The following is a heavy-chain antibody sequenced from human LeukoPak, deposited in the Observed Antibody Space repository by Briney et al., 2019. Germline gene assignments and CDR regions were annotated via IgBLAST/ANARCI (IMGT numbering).Heavy chain of an antibody. D-gene: IGHD3-22*01. CDR3: ARVKGKYDTTGWYFDL. J-gene: IGHJ2*01. V-gene: IGHV4-59*12. CDR1: GGSISSYY. CDR2: IYYSGST. Sequence: SETLSLTCTVSGGSISSYYWSWIRQPPGKGLEWIGYIYYSGSTNYNPSLKSRVTISVDTSKNQFSLKLSSVTAADTAVYYCARVKGKYDTTGWYFDLWGRGTLVTVSS.